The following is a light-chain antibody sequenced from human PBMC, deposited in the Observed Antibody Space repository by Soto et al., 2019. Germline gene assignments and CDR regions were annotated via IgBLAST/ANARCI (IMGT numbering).Light chain of an antibody. CDR2: DAS. CDR3: QQFNGYPRT. V-gene: IGKV1-13*02. CDR1: QGINSA. Sequence: AIQLTQSPSSLSASVGDRVTITCRARQGINSALAWYQQKPGKAPKLLVYDASSLESRVPSRFSGSGSGTDFTLTISSLQPDDFATYYCQQFNGYPRTFGQGTRLEIK. J-gene: IGKJ5*01.